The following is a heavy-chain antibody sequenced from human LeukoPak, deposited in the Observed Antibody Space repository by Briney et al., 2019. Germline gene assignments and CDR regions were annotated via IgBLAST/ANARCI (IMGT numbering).Heavy chain of an antibody. CDR1: GFTFSNYA. CDR2: ISFDGNNK. Sequence: PGRSLRLSCEASGFTFSNYAMHWVRQASGKEQQWVAVISFDGNNKKYAGSVNGRFTISRDDSKNTLFLQMNSLRTEDTAVYYCVRESERQTASDYFYYMGVWGKGTTVTVSS. CDR3: VRESERQTASDYFYYMGV. J-gene: IGHJ6*03. D-gene: IGHD6-25*01. V-gene: IGHV3-30*14.